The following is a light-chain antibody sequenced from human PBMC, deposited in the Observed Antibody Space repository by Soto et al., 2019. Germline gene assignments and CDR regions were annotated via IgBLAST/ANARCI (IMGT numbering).Light chain of an antibody. Sequence: EIVLTQSPATLSLSPGERGTLSCRASESVTNYLAWYQQKPGQAPRLLVYDVSNRATGIPARFSGSGSGTDFTLTISSLEPEDSAVYYCQQRHMWPITFGQGTRLEIK. CDR1: ESVTNY. V-gene: IGKV3-11*01. J-gene: IGKJ5*01. CDR2: DVS. CDR3: QQRHMWPIT.